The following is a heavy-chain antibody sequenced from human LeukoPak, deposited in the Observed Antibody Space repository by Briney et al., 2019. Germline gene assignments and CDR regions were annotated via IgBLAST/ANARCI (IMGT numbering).Heavy chain of an antibody. CDR1: GGSISSGDYY. CDR2: ICYSGST. CDR3: ARVDYDFWSGYYNPLIEP. V-gene: IGHV4-30-4*01. J-gene: IGHJ5*02. D-gene: IGHD3-3*01. Sequence: SETLSLTCTVSGGSISSGDYYWSWIRQPPGQGRVWNGYICYSGSTYYNPSRKSRVTISVVTSKNQYSLKLSSVTAADTVVYYCARVDYDFWSGYYNPLIEPWGQGTLVTVSS.